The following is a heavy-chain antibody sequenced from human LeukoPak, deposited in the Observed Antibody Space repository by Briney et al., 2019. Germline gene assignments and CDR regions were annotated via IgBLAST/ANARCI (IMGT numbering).Heavy chain of an antibody. CDR1: GFTFSSYA. CDR3: AKAKQLAASPDY. J-gene: IGHJ4*02. Sequence: GGSLRLSCAASGFTFSSYAMSWVRQAPGKGLEWVSAVSGGGGSAYNADSVKGRFTISRDNSKNTLFLQMSSLRVEDTAVYYCAKAKQLAASPDYWGQGTLVTVSS. CDR2: VSGGGGSA. V-gene: IGHV3-23*01. D-gene: IGHD6-13*01.